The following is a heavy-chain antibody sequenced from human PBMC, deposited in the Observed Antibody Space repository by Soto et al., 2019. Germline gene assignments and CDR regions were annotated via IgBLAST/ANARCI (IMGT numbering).Heavy chain of an antibody. J-gene: IGHJ6*02. CDR2: IWYDGSNK. V-gene: IGHV3-33*01. D-gene: IGHD4-17*01. CDR1: GFTFSSYG. Sequence: QVQLVESGGGVLQPGRSLRLSCAASGFTFSSYGMHWVRQAPGKGLEWVAVIWYDGSNKYYADSVKGRFTISRDNSKNTLYLQMNSLRAEDTAVYYCARGFHDYGDYDSSLYYYYGMDVWGQGTTVTVSS. CDR3: ARGFHDYGDYDSSLYYYYGMDV.